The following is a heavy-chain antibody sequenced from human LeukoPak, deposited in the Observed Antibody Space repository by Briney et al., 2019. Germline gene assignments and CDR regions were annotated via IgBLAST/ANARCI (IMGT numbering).Heavy chain of an antibody. CDR1: EFTFSRFA. CDR3: ARDQRGSGSYGWFDP. CDR2: ISESGGNT. Sequence: GGSLRLSCAASEFTFSRFAMNWVRQAPGKGLEWVSSISESGGNTYYADSVKGRFTISRDNSKNTLYLQMNSLRAEDTALYYCARDQRGSGSYGWFDPWGQGTLVTVSS. D-gene: IGHD3-10*01. J-gene: IGHJ5*02. V-gene: IGHV3-23*01.